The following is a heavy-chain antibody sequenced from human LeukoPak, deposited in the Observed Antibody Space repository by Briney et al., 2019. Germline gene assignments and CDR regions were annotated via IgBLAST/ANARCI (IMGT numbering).Heavy chain of an antibody. CDR2: IYYTGST. Sequence: SETLSLTCIVSGGSISSYYWSWIRQPPGKGLEWFGYIYYTGSTNYNPSLKSRVTISVDTSKNQLSLKLRSVTAADTAVYYCARQDSGTYLNPLDIWGQGTVVTVSS. V-gene: IGHV4-59*08. J-gene: IGHJ3*02. CDR1: GGSISSYY. CDR3: ARQDSGTYLNPLDI. D-gene: IGHD1-26*01.